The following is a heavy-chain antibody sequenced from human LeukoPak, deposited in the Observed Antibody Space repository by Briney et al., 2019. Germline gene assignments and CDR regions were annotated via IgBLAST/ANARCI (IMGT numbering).Heavy chain of an antibody. CDR3: ARGGDYLGC. Sequence: SETLSLTCTVSGGSIRSTSYYWGCIRQPPGKGLEWIGSIYYTGSTNYNPSLKSPVTMSVDTSKNQFSLKLSSVTAADTAVYYCARGGDYLGCWGQGTLVTVSS. CDR1: GGSIRSTSYY. D-gene: IGHD3-16*01. J-gene: IGHJ4*02. CDR2: IYYTGST. V-gene: IGHV4-39*07.